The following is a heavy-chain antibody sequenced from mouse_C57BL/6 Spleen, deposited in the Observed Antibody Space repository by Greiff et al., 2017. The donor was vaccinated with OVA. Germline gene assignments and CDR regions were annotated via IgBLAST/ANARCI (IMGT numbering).Heavy chain of an antibody. CDR1: GFTFTDYY. J-gene: IGHJ4*01. Sequence: EVKLVESGGGLVQPGGSLSLSCAASGFTFTDYYMSWVRQPPGKALEWLGFIRNKANGYTTEYSASVKGRFTISRDNSQSILYLQMNALRAEDSATYYCARYGYYPMDYWGQGTSVTVSS. CDR3: ARYGYYPMDY. CDR2: IRNKANGYTT. V-gene: IGHV7-3*01.